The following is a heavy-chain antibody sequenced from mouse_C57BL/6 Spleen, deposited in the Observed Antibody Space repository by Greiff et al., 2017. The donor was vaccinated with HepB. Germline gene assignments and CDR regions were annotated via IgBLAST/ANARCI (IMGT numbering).Heavy chain of an antibody. V-gene: IGHV5-9*01. J-gene: IGHJ3*01. Sequence: EVKLMESGGGLVKPGGSLKLSCAASGFTFSSYTMSWVRQTPEKRLEWVATISGGGGNTYYPDSVKGRFTISRDNAKNILYLQMSSLRSEDTALYYCARQGDYAWFAYWGQGTLVTVSA. CDR3: ARQGDYAWFAY. CDR2: ISGGGGNT. D-gene: IGHD2-4*01. CDR1: GFTFSSYT.